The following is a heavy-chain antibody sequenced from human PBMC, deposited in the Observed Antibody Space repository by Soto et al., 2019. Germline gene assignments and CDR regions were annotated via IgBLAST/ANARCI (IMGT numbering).Heavy chain of an antibody. Sequence: QVQLQESGPGLVKPSQTLSLTCTVSGGSISSGGYYWSWIRQHPGKGLGWIGYIYYSGSTYYNPSLKSRVTISVDTSKNQFSLKLSSVTAADTAVYYCARVPVAVGENWFDPWGQGTLVTVSS. D-gene: IGHD6-19*01. CDR2: IYYSGST. CDR1: GGSISSGGYY. V-gene: IGHV4-31*03. J-gene: IGHJ5*02. CDR3: ARVPVAVGENWFDP.